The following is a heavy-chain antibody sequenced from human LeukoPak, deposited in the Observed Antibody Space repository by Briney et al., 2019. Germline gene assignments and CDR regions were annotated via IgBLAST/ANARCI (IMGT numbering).Heavy chain of an antibody. Sequence: GGSLRLSCAASGFTFSSYSMNWVRQAPGKGLEWVSSISSSSSYIYYAYSVKGRCTISRDNAKNSLYLQMNSLRAEDTAVYYCARDYDSSGYSDAFDIWGQGTMVTVSS. V-gene: IGHV3-21*01. J-gene: IGHJ3*02. CDR3: ARDYDSSGYSDAFDI. D-gene: IGHD3-22*01. CDR2: ISSSSSYI. CDR1: GFTFSSYS.